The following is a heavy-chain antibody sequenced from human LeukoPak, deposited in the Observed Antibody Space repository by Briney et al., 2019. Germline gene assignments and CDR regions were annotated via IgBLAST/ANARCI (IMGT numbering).Heavy chain of an antibody. V-gene: IGHV4-59*01. J-gene: IGHJ4*02. CDR1: GGSISSYY. Sequence: NPSETLSLTCTVSGGSISSYYWSWIRQPPGKGLEWIGYIYTSGSTNYNPSLKSRVTMSVDTSKNQFSLKLSSVTAADTAVYYCARDTPYYYGSGSYFDYWGQGTLVTVSS. D-gene: IGHD3-10*01. CDR3: ARDTPYYYGSGSYFDY. CDR2: IYTSGST.